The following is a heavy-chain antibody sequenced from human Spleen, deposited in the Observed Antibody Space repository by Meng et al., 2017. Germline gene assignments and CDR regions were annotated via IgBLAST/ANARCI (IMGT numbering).Heavy chain of an antibody. D-gene: IGHD2-2*01. CDR2: IDTKTGHP. CDR3: TRDGYLDCSRTNCFDY. J-gene: IGHJ4*02. Sequence: QVQWVQSGGEVKKPGASVKVSCQASGYTFTSYGISWVRQAPGQGLEWMGWIDTKTGHPTYAQGFTGRLVFSLDTSVSTTYLQISGLKAADTAVYYCTRDGYLDCSRTNCFDYWGQGALVTVSS. V-gene: IGHV7-4-1*02. CDR1: GYTFTSYG.